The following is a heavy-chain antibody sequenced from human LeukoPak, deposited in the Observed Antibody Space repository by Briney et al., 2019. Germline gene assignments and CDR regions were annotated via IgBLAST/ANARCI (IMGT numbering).Heavy chain of an antibody. CDR1: GYTVTSYY. Sequence: ASVKVSCKASGYTVTSYYMHWVRQAPGQGLEWMGIINPSGGSTSYAQKFQCRVTMTRDTSTSTVYMELSRLRSEDTAVYYCARHPPSVPPSSALLQWLDPYGMDVWGQGTTVTVSS. D-gene: IGHD6-19*01. J-gene: IGHJ6*02. CDR3: ARHPPSVPPSSALLQWLDPYGMDV. V-gene: IGHV1-46*01. CDR2: INPSGGST.